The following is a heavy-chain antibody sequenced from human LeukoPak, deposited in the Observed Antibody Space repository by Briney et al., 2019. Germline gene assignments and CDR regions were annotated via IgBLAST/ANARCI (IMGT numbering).Heavy chain of an antibody. Sequence: GGSLRLSCAASGFTFSSYWMSWVRQAPGKGLEWVATIRQDGSQKYYVDSVKGRFTISRDNSKNSLYLQMNSLRAEDIALYYCAKDLSPYYDFWSGPFDYWGQGTLVTVSS. CDR2: IRQDGSQK. D-gene: IGHD3-3*01. CDR1: GFTFSSYW. J-gene: IGHJ4*02. V-gene: IGHV3-7*03. CDR3: AKDLSPYYDFWSGPFDY.